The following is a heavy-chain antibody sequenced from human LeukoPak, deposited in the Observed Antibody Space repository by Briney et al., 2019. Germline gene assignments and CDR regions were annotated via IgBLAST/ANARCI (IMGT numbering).Heavy chain of an antibody. V-gene: IGHV3-73*01. CDR2: IRSKANSYAT. Sequence: GGSLRLSCAASGFTFSGSAMHWVRQASGKGLEWVGRIRSKANSYATAYAASVKGRFTISRDDSKNTAYLQMNSLKTEDTAVYYCTRHENWNDAYFDYWGQGTLVTVSS. D-gene: IGHD1-1*01. CDR3: TRHENWNDAYFDY. CDR1: GFTFSGSA. J-gene: IGHJ4*02.